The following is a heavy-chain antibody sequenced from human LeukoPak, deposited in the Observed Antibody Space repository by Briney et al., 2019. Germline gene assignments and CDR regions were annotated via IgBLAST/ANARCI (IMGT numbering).Heavy chain of an antibody. Sequence: ASVKASCKASGYTFTSYAINWVRQAPGQGLEYMGWINTNTGNPTYAQGFTGRFVFSLDTSVSTAFLQISSLKAEDTAVYYCARERSLNWFDPWGQGTLVTVSS. CDR3: ARERSLNWFDP. J-gene: IGHJ5*02. CDR1: GYTFTSYA. V-gene: IGHV7-4-1*02. CDR2: INTNTGNP.